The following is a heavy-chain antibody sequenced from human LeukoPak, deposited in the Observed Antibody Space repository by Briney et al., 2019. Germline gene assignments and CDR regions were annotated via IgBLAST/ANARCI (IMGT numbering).Heavy chain of an antibody. CDR2: IYYSGST. Sequence: PSETLSLTCTVSGGSITSSSYYWAWIRQPPGKGLEWIGSIYYSGSTYHNPSLKSRVTISIDTSKNQFSLRLTSVTAADTAVYFCARLVSYYDRSGPSDRYFDLWGRGTLVAVSS. J-gene: IGHJ2*01. CDR3: ARLVSYYDRSGPSDRYFDL. D-gene: IGHD3-22*01. V-gene: IGHV4-39*07. CDR1: GGSITSSSYY.